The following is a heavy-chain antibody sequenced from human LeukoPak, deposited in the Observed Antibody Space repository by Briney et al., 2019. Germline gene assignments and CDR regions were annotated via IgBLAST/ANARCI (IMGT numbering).Heavy chain of an antibody. V-gene: IGHV1-46*01. CDR1: GYTFTSYY. J-gene: IGHJ5*02. D-gene: IGHD2-8*01. CDR3: ARDMLAVPSIWFDP. CDR2: INPSGGGT. Sequence: ASVKVPCKASGYTFTSYYIHWVRQAPGQGLEWMGVINPSGGGTSYAQKFQGRVTMTRDTSTSTVYMDLRSLRSEDTAVYFCARDMLAVPSIWFDPWGQGTLVTVSP.